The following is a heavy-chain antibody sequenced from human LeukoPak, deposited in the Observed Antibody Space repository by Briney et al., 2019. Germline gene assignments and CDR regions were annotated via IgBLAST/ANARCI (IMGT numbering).Heavy chain of an antibody. CDR2: IFYSGST. CDR3: ARAIVGVTHLDY. CDR1: GGSISSYY. J-gene: IGHJ4*02. V-gene: IGHV4-59*01. Sequence: SETLSLTCSVSGGSISSYYWSWIWQPPGKGLEWIGYIFYSGSTNYNPSLKSRVTISVDTSKKQFYLKLSSVTAADTAVYYCARAIVGVTHLDYWAREPWSPSPQ. D-gene: IGHD1-26*01.